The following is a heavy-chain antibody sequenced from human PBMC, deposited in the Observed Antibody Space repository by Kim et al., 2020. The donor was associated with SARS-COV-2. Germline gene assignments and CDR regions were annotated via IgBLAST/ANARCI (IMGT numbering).Heavy chain of an antibody. CDR1: GFTFSNAW. CDR3: TTLYCTNGVCYEGVGY. Sequence: GGSLRLSCAASGFTFSNAWMSWVRQAPGKGLEWVGRIKSKTDGGTTDYAAPVKGRFTISRDDSKNTLYLQMNSLKTEDTAVYYCTTLYCTNGVCYEGVGYWGQGTLVTVSS. J-gene: IGHJ4*02. CDR2: IKSKTDGGTT. D-gene: IGHD2-8*01. V-gene: IGHV3-15*01.